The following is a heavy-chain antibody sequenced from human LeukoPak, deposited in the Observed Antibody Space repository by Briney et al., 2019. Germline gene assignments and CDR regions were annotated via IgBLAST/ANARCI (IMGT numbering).Heavy chain of an antibody. Sequence: GGSLRLSCAASGVTFSSYAMHWVRQAPGKGLEWAAVISYDGSNKYYADSVKGRFTISRDNSKNTLYLQMNSLRAEDTAVYYCARDQGYSYGYDAWGQGTLVTVSS. J-gene: IGHJ5*02. CDR3: ARDQGYSYGYDA. CDR2: ISYDGSNK. D-gene: IGHD5-18*01. V-gene: IGHV3-30-3*01. CDR1: GVTFSSYA.